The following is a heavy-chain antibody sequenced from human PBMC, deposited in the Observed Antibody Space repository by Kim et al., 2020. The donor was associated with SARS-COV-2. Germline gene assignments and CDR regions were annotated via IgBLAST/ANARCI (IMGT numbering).Heavy chain of an antibody. CDR3: AKAVLRGVNYYYYGMDV. V-gene: IGHV3-30*18. D-gene: IGHD3-10*01. Sequence: GGSLRLSCAASGFTFNTYGMYWVRQAPGKGLEWVAVISYDGSNKYYADSVKGRFTISRDNSKNTLYLQMNSLIAEATAVYYCAKAVLRGVNYYYYGMDVWGQGTTVTVSS. CDR1: GFTFNTYG. J-gene: IGHJ6*02. CDR2: ISYDGSNK.